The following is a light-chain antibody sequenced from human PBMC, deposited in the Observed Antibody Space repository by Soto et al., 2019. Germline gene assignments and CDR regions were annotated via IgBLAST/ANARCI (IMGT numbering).Light chain of an antibody. CDR2: DDS. V-gene: IGLV3-21*02. CDR1: DIGSYS. Sequence: SYELTQPPSVSVAPGQTARITCGGNDIGSYSVHWYQQRPGQAPVLVVYDDSDRPSGIPERFSGSNSGNTATLAISRVEVGDEADYYCQVWDSSSDPAVFGGGTKLTVL. CDR3: QVWDSSSDPAV. J-gene: IGLJ2*01.